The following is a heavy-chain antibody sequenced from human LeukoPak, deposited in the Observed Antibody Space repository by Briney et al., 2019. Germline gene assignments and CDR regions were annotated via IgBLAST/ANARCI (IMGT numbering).Heavy chain of an antibody. D-gene: IGHD5-18*01. CDR1: GYTLTELS. Sequence: GASVKVSCKVSGYTLTELSMHWVRQAPGKGLEWMGGFDPEDGETIYAQKFQGRVTMTEDTSTDTAYMELSSLRSEDTAVYYCASPRGRRYSYDPSDFDYWGQGTLVTVSS. J-gene: IGHJ4*02. CDR2: FDPEDGET. V-gene: IGHV1-24*01. CDR3: ASPRGRRYSYDPSDFDY.